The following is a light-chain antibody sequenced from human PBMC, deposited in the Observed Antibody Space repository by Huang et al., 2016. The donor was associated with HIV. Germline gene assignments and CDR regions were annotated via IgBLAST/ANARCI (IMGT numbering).Light chain of an antibody. CDR3: QQYNNWPSIT. CDR1: QSVTS. V-gene: IGKV3-15*01. CDR2: GAP. Sequence: EIVMTQSPATLSVSPGERATLSCRASQSVTSLDWYQQKPGQTPRLLIYGAPTRATGSPPRCGGSGSVTAFTLTISSLQSEDFAVYYCQQYNNWPSITFGQGTRLEIK. J-gene: IGKJ5*01.